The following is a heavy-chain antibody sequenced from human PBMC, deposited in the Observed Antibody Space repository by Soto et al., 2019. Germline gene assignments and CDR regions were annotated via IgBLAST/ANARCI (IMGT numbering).Heavy chain of an antibody. D-gene: IGHD3-9*01. Sequence: QTLSLPFAISGNNVSCNRASWNWIRPTPSRGLEWLGGAYYRSKWYNDYAVSVKSLITINPDTSKNQFSLQLNSVTPEDTAVYYCARDVLLRYFDWSPICFAPWGQGTLVPVS. CDR1: GNNVSCNRAS. CDR2: AYYRSKWYN. CDR3: ARDVLLRYFDWSPICFAP. J-gene: IGHJ5*02. V-gene: IGHV6-1*01.